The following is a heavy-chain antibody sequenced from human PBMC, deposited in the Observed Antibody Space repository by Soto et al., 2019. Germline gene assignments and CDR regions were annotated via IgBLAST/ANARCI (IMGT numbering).Heavy chain of an antibody. CDR3: ARGGHIAVVTASFDD. CDR1: GYTFNTYY. D-gene: IGHD2-21*02. CDR2: IHPSGGGT. V-gene: IGHV1-46*02. J-gene: IGHJ4*02. Sequence: ASVKVSCKPSGYTFNTYYLHWLRQAPGQALEWMGVIHPSGGGTTYAQKFLGRVTVTRDTSTTTVFMELSSLRSDDTAVYYCARGGHIAVVTASFDDWGRGTLVTVSS.